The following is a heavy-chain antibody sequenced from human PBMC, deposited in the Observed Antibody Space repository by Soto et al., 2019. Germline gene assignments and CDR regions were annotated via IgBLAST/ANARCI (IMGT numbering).Heavy chain of an antibody. V-gene: IGHV3-33*01. Sequence: GGSLRLSCAASGFTFGTYAMHWVRQAPGKGLEWVAVIYYDGSNRYYGDAVKGRFTISRDNSKSTLYLQMSSLRAEDTAVYYCARAFCTYGVCYYFFDSWGHGTLVTVSS. CDR1: GFTFGTYA. CDR3: ARAFCTYGVCYYFFDS. J-gene: IGHJ4*01. D-gene: IGHD2-8*01. CDR2: IYYDGSNR.